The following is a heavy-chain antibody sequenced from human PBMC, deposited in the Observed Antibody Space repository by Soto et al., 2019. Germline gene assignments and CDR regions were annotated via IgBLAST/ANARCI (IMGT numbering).Heavy chain of an antibody. CDR3: AREGLWGSGGRCFYCGGDCSPTYYYSGMEV. CDR1: GFTFSSYS. Sequence: PGWSLRLSCAASGFTFSSYSMNLVRQAPGKGLEWVSSISSSSSYIYYADSVKGRFTISRDNAKNSLYLQMNSLRAEDTAVYYCAREGLWGSGGRCFYCGGDCSPTYYYSGMEVWGKGTKVTVSS. J-gene: IGHJ6*04. V-gene: IGHV3-21*01. CDR2: ISSSSSYI. D-gene: IGHD2-21*02.